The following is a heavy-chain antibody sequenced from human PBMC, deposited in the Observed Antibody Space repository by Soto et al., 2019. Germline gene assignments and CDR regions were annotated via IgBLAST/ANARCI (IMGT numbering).Heavy chain of an antibody. Sequence: QVQLQQWGAGLLKPSETLSLTCAVSGASLSGYYRSWIRQPPGKGLEWIGEINDSGSTSYNPSLKSRVTISVDPSKNQFSLKLTSVTAADTAVYYCAKHLGFCSGDGCYRGFDCWGQGTLVTVSS. J-gene: IGHJ4*02. CDR3: AKHLGFCSGDGCYRGFDC. CDR1: GASLSGYY. CDR2: INDSGST. V-gene: IGHV4-34*01. D-gene: IGHD2-15*01.